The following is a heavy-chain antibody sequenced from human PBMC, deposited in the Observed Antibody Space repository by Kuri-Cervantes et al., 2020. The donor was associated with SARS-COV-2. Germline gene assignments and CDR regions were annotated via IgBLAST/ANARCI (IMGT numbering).Heavy chain of an antibody. V-gene: IGHV3-74*01. Sequence: GESLKISCAASGFTFSSYWMHWVRQAPGKGLVWVSRINSEGSSTSYADSVKGRFTISRDNAKNTLYLQMNSLRAEDTAVYYCARGPTPYGDYVHWGQGTLVTVSS. CDR1: GFTFSSYW. CDR2: INSEGSST. D-gene: IGHD4-17*01. J-gene: IGHJ4*02. CDR3: ARGPTPYGDYVH.